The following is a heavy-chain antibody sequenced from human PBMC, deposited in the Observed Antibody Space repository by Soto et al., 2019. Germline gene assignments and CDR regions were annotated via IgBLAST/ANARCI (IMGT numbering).Heavy chain of an antibody. J-gene: IGHJ4*02. V-gene: IGHV3-30-3*01. CDR2: ISYDGSNK. Sequence: HPGGSLRLSCAASGFTFSSYAMHWVRQAPGKGLEWVAVISYDGSNKYYADSVKGRFTISRDNSKNKLYLQMNSLRAEDSAVYYCARWIPHYFDYWGQGTLVTVSS. CDR3: ARWIPHYFDY. D-gene: IGHD5-18*01. CDR1: GFTFSSYA.